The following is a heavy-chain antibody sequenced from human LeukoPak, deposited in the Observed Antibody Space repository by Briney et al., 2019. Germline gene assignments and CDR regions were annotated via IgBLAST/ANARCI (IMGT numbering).Heavy chain of an antibody. Sequence: GGSLRLSCAASGFTFSSYEMNWVRQAPGKGLEWVSYISSSSSYIYYADSVKGRFTISRDNAKNSLYLQMNSLRAEDTAVYYCARHYQDSSSWFNWFDPWGQGTLVTVSS. D-gene: IGHD6-13*01. CDR3: ARHYQDSSSWFNWFDP. CDR2: ISSSSSYI. CDR1: GFTFSSYE. J-gene: IGHJ5*02. V-gene: IGHV3-21*05.